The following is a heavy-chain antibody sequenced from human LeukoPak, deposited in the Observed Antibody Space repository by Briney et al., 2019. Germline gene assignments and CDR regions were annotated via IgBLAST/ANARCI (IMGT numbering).Heavy chain of an antibody. CDR3: ARDLGQLVAAGFYYYYYYMDV. CDR1: GFTFSSYG. CDR2: ISYDGSNK. J-gene: IGHJ6*03. V-gene: IGHV3-30*03. Sequence: PGGSLRLSCAASGFTFSSYGMHWVRQAPGKGLEWVAVISYDGSNKYYADSVKGRFTISRDNAKNSLYLQMNSLRAEDTAVYYCARDLGQLVAAGFYYYYYYMDVWGKGTTVTVSS. D-gene: IGHD6-6*01.